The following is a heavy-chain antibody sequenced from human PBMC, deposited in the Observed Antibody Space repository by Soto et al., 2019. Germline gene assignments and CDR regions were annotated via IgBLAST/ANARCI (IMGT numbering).Heavy chain of an antibody. D-gene: IGHD3-3*01. CDR1: GFTFSSYG. CDR3: ALLAVYAFDI. Sequence: QVQLVESGGGVVQPGRSLRLSCAASGFTFSSYGMHWVRQAPGKGLEWVAVIWYDGTNKKYADSVKGRFTISRDNSKYTLFLQMTSLRAEATAVSFCALLAVYAFDIWGQGTMVTFSS. CDR2: IWYDGTNK. V-gene: IGHV3-33*01. J-gene: IGHJ3*02.